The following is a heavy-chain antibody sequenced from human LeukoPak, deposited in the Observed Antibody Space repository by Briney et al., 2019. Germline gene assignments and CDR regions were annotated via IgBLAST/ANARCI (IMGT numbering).Heavy chain of an antibody. V-gene: IGHV3-48*03. CDR2: ISNSGSII. CDR3: ATNSVASGGDYMDV. Sequence: GGSLRLSCAASGSTFSRYDMNWVRQAPGKGLEWLSFISNSGSIIKYADSVKGRFTISRDNAENSLHLQMNGLRADDTAIYYCATNSVASGGDYMDVWGKGTTVTISS. CDR1: GSTFSRYD. J-gene: IGHJ6*03. D-gene: IGHD2-8*02.